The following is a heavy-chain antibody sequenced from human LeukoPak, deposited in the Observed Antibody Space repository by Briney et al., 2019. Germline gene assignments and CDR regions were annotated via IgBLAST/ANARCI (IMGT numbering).Heavy chain of an antibody. CDR1: GYTFTGYY. J-gene: IGHJ4*02. Sequence: GASVKVSCKASGYTFTGYYMHWGRQAPGHGLEWMGWINPNSGGTNYAQKFQGRVTMTRDTSISTAYMELSRLRSDDTAVYSCARPGTLGYSGNYYYFDYWGQGTLVTVSS. V-gene: IGHV1-2*02. CDR2: INPNSGGT. D-gene: IGHD1-26*01. CDR3: ARPGTLGYSGNYYYFDY.